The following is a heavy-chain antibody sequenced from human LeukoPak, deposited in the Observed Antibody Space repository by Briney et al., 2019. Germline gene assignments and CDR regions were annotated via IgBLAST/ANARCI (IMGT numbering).Heavy chain of an antibody. CDR3: AKVWVVGEKATITSDY. J-gene: IGHJ4*02. D-gene: IGHD5-24*01. V-gene: IGHV3-30*02. CDR1: GFTFSSFG. CDR2: IRHDGGNQ. Sequence: GGSLRLSCAASGFTFSSFGMHWVRQAPGKGLEWVAFIRHDGGNQYYADSVKGRFTISRDNSKNTLYLQMNSLRAEDTSVYCCAKVWVVGEKATITSDYWGQGTLVTVSS.